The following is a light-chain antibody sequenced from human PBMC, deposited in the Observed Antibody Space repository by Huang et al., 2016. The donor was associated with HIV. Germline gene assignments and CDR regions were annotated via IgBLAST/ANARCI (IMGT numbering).Light chain of an antibody. CDR1: PSIGAY. Sequence: DIQMTQSPSSLSASVGDTVTITCRASPSIGAYLNWYQQKPGRAPKLLMYGASTLHSSVSLRFGGSRSGTEFILTITSLQPEEFATYFCQQSSTSLPLTFGGGTKVE. CDR3: QQSSTSLPLT. CDR2: GAS. V-gene: IGKV1-39*01. J-gene: IGKJ4*01.